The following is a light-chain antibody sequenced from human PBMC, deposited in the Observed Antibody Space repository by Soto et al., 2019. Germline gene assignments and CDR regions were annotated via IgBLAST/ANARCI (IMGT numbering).Light chain of an antibody. CDR1: QDIDKW. CDR3: QQASSYPHT. CDR2: AAS. Sequence: DIQMTQSPSSLSAPVGDRFSISCRASQDIDKWLAWFQQKPGKAPKLLISAASTLQNGVSSRFSGSGSGTDFTLTIQSLQPDDIGTYYCQQASSYPHTFGQGTKLEIK. V-gene: IGKV1-12*01. J-gene: IGKJ2*01.